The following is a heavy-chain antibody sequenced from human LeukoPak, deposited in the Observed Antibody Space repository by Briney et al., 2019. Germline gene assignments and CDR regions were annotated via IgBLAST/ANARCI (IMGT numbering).Heavy chain of an antibody. CDR3: ASSRGYNYGPPDY. D-gene: IGHD5-18*01. CDR2: IYYSGST. V-gene: IGHV4-39*01. Sequence: SETLSLTCTVSGGSISSSSYYWGWIRQPPGKGLEWIGSIYYSGSTYYNPSLKSRVTISVDTSKDQFSLKLSSVIAADTAVYYCASSRGYNYGPPDYWGQGTLVTATS. J-gene: IGHJ4*02. CDR1: GGSISSSSYY.